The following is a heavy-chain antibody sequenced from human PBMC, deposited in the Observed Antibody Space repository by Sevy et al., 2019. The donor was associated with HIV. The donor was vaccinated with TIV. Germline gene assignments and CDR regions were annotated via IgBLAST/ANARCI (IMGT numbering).Heavy chain of an antibody. D-gene: IGHD3-22*01. J-gene: IGHJ5*02. CDR2: ISSSGSTI. V-gene: IGHV3-48*03. CDR3: ARAFFDYYDSSGYRGGGNWFDP. Sequence: GGSLRLSCAASGFTFSSYEMSWVRQAPGKGLEWVSYISSSGSTIYYADSVKGRFTISRDNAKNSLYLQMNSLRAEDTAVYYCARAFFDYYDSSGYRGGGNWFDPWGQGTLVTVSS. CDR1: GFTFSSYE.